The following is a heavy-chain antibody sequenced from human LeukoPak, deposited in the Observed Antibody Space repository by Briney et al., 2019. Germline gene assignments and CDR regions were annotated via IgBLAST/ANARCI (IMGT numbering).Heavy chain of an antibody. CDR1: GSTVSSNY. CDR2: IYSGGST. V-gene: IGHV3-53*01. CDR3: ASPSYGDYVPTDY. D-gene: IGHD4-17*01. Sequence: AGGSLRLSCAASGSTVSSNYMSWVRQAPGKGLEWVSVIYSGGSTYYADSVKGRFTISRDNSKNTLYLQMNSLRAEDTAVYYCASPSYGDYVPTDYWGQGTLVTVSS. J-gene: IGHJ4*02.